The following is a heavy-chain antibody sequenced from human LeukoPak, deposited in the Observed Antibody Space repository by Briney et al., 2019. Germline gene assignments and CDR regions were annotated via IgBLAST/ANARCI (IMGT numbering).Heavy chain of an antibody. CDR3: ARARLTDYVWGRRTFDI. Sequence: GGSLRLSCAASGFTLSNYWMSWVRQAPGKGLEWVANIKQDGSEKYYVDSVKGRFTISRDNAKNSLYLQMNSLRAEDTAAYYCARARLTDYVWGRRTFDIWGQGTMVTISS. D-gene: IGHD3-16*01. CDR1: GFTLSNYW. J-gene: IGHJ3*02. V-gene: IGHV3-7*01. CDR2: IKQDGSEK.